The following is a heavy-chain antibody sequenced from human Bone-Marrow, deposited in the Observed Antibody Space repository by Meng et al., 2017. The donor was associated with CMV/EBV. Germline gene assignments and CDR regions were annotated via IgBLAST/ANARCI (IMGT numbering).Heavy chain of an antibody. Sequence: GSLRLSCAASGFTFSDYYMSWIRQAPGKGLEWVSYISSSGSTIYYADSVKGRFTISRDNAKNSLYLQMNSLRAEDTAVYYCARDQVLRFLEWSNYYYYGMDVWGQGTTVTCYS. D-gene: IGHD3-3*01. CDR1: GFTFSDYY. V-gene: IGHV3-11*04. CDR2: ISSSGSTI. J-gene: IGHJ6*01. CDR3: ARDQVLRFLEWSNYYYYGMDV.